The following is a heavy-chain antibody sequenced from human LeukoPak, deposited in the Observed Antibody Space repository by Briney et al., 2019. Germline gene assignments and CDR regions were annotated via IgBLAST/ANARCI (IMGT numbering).Heavy chain of an antibody. CDR1: GFTFSSYA. V-gene: IGHV3-23*01. CDR2: ISGGGDTT. J-gene: IGHJ4*02. CDR3: ARGSWFAY. Sequence: GGSLRLSCAASGFTFSSYAMSCVRRPPGKGLDWVSTISGGGDTTYYADSVKGRFTISRDNSKNTLYLQMNSLRAEDTAVYFCARGSWFAYWGQGTQVTVSS. D-gene: IGHD3-10*01.